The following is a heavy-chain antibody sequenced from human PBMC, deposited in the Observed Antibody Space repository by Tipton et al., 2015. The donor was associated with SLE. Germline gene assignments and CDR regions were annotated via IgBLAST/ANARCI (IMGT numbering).Heavy chain of an antibody. CDR1: GGSISSSRFY. Sequence: TLSLTCSVSGGSISSSRFYWAWIRQPPGKGLEWIGSFSYSGSTYYNPSLKSPVTISVDTSKNEFSLRLNSVTAADTAVYYCEGGMLTWRGAIVGVDVWGQGTTVNVSS. J-gene: IGHJ6*02. V-gene: IGHV4-39*07. CDR3: EGGMLTWRGAIVGVDV. D-gene: IGHD3-16*02. CDR2: FSYSGST.